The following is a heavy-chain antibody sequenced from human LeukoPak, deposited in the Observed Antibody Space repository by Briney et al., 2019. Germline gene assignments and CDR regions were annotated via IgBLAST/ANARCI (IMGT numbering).Heavy chain of an antibody. CDR2: ISGSGGIT. Sequence: GGSLRLSCAASGLTFSSYAMSWVRQAPGKGLEWVSVISGSGGITYYADSVEGRFTISRDHARNSLYLQMNNLRGEDTAIYYCARDAGNSGYGCDLWGQGTLVTVSS. CDR1: GLTFSSYA. J-gene: IGHJ5*02. CDR3: ARDAGNSGYGCDL. D-gene: IGHD5-12*01. V-gene: IGHV3-23*01.